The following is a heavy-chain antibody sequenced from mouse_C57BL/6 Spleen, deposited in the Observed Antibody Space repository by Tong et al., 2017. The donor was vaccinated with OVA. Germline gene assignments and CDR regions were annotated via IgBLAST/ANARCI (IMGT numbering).Heavy chain of an antibody. CDR3: TRQLRLGYYFDY. V-gene: IGHV14-4*01. Sequence: EVQLQESVAELVRPGASVKLSCTASGFNIKNTYMHWVKQRPEQGLEWIGWVDPENGDTEYASKFQGKATITADTSSNTAYLQLSSLTSEDTAVYYCTRQLRLGYYFDYWGQGTTLTVSS. D-gene: IGHD3-2*02. CDR2: VDPENGDT. CDR1: GFNIKNTY. J-gene: IGHJ2*01.